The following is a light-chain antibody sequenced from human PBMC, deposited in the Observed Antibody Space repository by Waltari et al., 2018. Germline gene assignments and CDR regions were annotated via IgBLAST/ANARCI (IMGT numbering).Light chain of an antibody. CDR1: SSDVGGYNY. CDR2: EVT. Sequence: QSALTQPASVSGSPGQSITISCTGTSSDVGGYNYVSSYQQHPGKAPKLIIYEVTNRPSGVSNRFSGSKSGNTASLTISGLQAEDEADYSCSSYTSSSTFSVVFGGGTKLTVL. CDR3: SSYTSSSTFSVV. V-gene: IGLV2-14*01. J-gene: IGLJ2*01.